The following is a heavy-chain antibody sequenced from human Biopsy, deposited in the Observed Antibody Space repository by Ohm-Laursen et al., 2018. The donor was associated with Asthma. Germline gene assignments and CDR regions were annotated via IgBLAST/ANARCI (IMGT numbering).Heavy chain of an antibody. CDR3: ASDFPKDYVRYNFQF. Sequence: SVKVSCKISGYSLTDLSMHWVRQAPGQGLEWMGGHDHEEGGTVNVRRFQGRVTMTEDTSTDTAYMEQSSLSSDDTAVYYCASDFPKDYVRYNFQFWGQGTLVTVSS. D-gene: IGHD4-17*01. V-gene: IGHV1-24*01. CDR1: GYSLTDLS. J-gene: IGHJ4*02. CDR2: HDHEEGGT.